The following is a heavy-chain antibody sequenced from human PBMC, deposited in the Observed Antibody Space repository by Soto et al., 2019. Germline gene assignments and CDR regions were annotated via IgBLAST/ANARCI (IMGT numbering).Heavy chain of an antibody. CDR3: ARSGSGWLDY. Sequence: SETLSLTCNVSGDSITSGGYDWSWIRQQPGKGLEWIGYVYYSGSTNYNPSLKSRVTISVDTSKNQFSLKLSSVTAADTAVYYCARSGSGWLDYWGQGTLVTV. V-gene: IGHV4-61*08. D-gene: IGHD6-19*01. CDR1: GDSITSGGYD. CDR2: VYYSGST. J-gene: IGHJ4*02.